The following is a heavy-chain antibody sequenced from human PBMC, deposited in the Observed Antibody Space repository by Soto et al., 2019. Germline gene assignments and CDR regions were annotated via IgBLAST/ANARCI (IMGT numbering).Heavy chain of an antibody. CDR2: ISSSSSYI. V-gene: IGHV3-21*01. D-gene: IGHD2-15*01. CDR1: GFTFSSYS. Sequence: EVQLVESGGGLVKPGGSLRLSCAASGFTFSSYSMNWVRQAPGKGLEWVSSISSSSSYIYYADSVKGRFTISRDNAKNSLYLQMNSLRAEDTAVYYCARDIPIYCSGGSCYSGAFDYWGQGTLVTVSS. CDR3: ARDIPIYCSGGSCYSGAFDY. J-gene: IGHJ4*02.